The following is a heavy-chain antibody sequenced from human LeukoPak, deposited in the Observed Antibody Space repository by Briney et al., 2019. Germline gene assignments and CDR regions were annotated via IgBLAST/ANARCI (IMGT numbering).Heavy chain of an antibody. CDR3: ARDSGWYVYYYFMDV. J-gene: IGHJ6*03. CDR2: IIPIFGTA. CDR1: GGTFSSYA. D-gene: IGHD6-19*01. V-gene: IGHV1-69*05. Sequence: SVKVSCKASGGTFSSYAISWVRQAPGQGLEWMGRIIPIFGTANYAQKFQGRVTITTDESTSTAYMELSSLRSEDTAVYYCARDSGWYVYYYFMDVWGKGTTVTVSS.